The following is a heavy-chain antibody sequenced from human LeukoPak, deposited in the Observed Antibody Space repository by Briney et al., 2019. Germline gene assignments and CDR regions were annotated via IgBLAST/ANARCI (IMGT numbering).Heavy chain of an antibody. Sequence: GASVKLCCNSSAGTFTSYTNSWKRQAHGQGHEWMWWTNTNSGGTNYAQKFQGRVTMTRDTSISTAYMELSRLRSDETAVYYCARGRGIAVAGNRWDARNYFDYWGQGTLVTVSS. D-gene: IGHD6-19*01. CDR2: TNTNSGGT. CDR3: ARGRGIAVAGNRWDARNYFDY. J-gene: IGHJ4*02. V-gene: IGHV1-2*02. CDR1: AGTFTSYT.